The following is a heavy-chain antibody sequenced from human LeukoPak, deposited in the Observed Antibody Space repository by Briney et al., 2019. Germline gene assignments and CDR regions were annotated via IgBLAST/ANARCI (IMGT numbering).Heavy chain of an antibody. D-gene: IGHD2/OR15-2a*01. CDR3: ARTPRLSEPAWFDP. CDR2: SNPNSGGT. CDR1: GYTCTVYY. V-gene: IGHV1-2*02. J-gene: IGHJ5*02. Sequence: ASVKVSCKASGYTCTVYYMHWVRQAPGQGLEWMGLSNPNSGGTNYAQKFQARVTMTRDTSISLDYMELSRLRSDDTAVYYCARTPRLSEPAWFDPWGQGTLVTVSS.